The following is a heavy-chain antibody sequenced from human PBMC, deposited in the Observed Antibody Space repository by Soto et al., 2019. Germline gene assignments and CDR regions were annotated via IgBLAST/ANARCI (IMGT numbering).Heavy chain of an antibody. CDR2: INHSGST. D-gene: IGHD7-27*01. CDR3: ARGTRWRTNWGSIYYYDKDV. CDR1: GGSLSGYY. Sequence: SETLSLTLAVDGGSLSGYYWSWILQPPLKVLEWTGEINHSGSTNYNPSLKSRVTLSVDTYKDQFSLQPSSVTAADTAVYYCARGTRWRTNWGSIYYYDKDVWGQRTTDTSP. V-gene: IGHV4-34*01. J-gene: IGHJ6*02.